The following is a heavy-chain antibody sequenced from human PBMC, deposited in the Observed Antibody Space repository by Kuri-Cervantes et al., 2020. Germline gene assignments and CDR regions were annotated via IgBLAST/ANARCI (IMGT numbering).Heavy chain of an antibody. Sequence: LSLTCAASGFTFSSYAMHWVRQAPGKGLEWVAVISYDGSNKYYADSVKGRFTISRDNAKMSVDLQMNSLRVEDTAVYYCARDVGVAAFDSWGQGTLVTVSS. V-gene: IGHV3-30-3*01. CDR1: GFTFSSYA. J-gene: IGHJ4*02. CDR2: ISYDGSNK. CDR3: ARDVGVAAFDS. D-gene: IGHD3-3*01.